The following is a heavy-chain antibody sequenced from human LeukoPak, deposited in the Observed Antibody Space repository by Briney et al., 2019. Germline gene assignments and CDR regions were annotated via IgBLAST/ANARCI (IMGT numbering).Heavy chain of an antibody. CDR1: GYTFTSYV. CDR2: INAGNGNT. V-gene: IGHV1-3*01. Sequence: ASVKVSCKASGYTFTSYVMHWVRQAPGQRLEWMGWINAGNGNTKYSQKFQGRVTITRVTSASTAYMELSSLRSEDTAVYYCARLYSSSWYLDYWGQGTLVTVSS. D-gene: IGHD6-13*01. J-gene: IGHJ4*02. CDR3: ARLYSSSWYLDY.